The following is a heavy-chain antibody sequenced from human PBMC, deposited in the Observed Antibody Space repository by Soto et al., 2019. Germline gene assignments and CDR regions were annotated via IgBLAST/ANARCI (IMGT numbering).Heavy chain of an antibody. CDR1: GFTFRTYD. V-gene: IGHV3-23*01. CDR2: ISGTDGST. CDR3: AKNGQWLATPPEA. D-gene: IGHD6-19*01. J-gene: IGHJ4*02. Sequence: PGGSLRLSCAASGFTFRTYDMSWVRQAPGKGLEWVSGISGTDGSTSYIDSVKGRFTISRDDSENTLYLQMNSLRAEDTAVYYCAKNGQWLATPPEAWGQGTLVTVSS.